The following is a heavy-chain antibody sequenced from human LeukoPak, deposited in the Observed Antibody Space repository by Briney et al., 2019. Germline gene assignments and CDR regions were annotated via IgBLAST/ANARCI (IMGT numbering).Heavy chain of an antibody. V-gene: IGHV3-9*01. CDR3: AKGGLNYDFWSGYYFDY. CDR2: ISWNSGSI. Sequence: GGSLRLSCAASGFTFDDYAMHWVRQAPGKGLEWVSGISWNSGSIGYADSVKGRFTISRDNAKNSLYLQMNSLRAEDTALYYCAKGGLNYDFWSGYYFDYWGQGTLVTVSS. CDR1: GFTFDDYA. D-gene: IGHD3-3*01. J-gene: IGHJ4*02.